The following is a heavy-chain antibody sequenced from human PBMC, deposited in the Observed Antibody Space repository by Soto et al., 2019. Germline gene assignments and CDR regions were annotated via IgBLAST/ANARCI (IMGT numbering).Heavy chain of an antibody. J-gene: IGHJ3*02. D-gene: IGHD3-22*01. Sequence: EVQLVESGGGLVQSGGSLRLSCAASGFTFSSYEMNWVRQAPGKGLEWVSYISSSGSTIYYADSVKGRFTISRDNAKNSLYLQMNSLRAEDTAVYYCAREDSSGYLNAFDIWGQGTMVTVSS. CDR1: GFTFSSYE. V-gene: IGHV3-48*03. CDR3: AREDSSGYLNAFDI. CDR2: ISSSGSTI.